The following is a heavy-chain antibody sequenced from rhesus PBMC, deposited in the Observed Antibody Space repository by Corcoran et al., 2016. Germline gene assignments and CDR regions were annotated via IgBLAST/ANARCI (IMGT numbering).Heavy chain of an antibody. D-gene: IGHD4-23*01. J-gene: IGHJ4*01. V-gene: IGHV2-95*01. CDR3: ARLLYMNTGTTHAY. Sequence: QVTLKESGPALVKPTQTLTLTCTLSGFSISASGTGVGWIRQPPGTALEFLANIDWNDNKYYNTSRKSRLTIPKSTSKNQVILTMTNMDPVHTATSYCARLLYMNTGTTHAYWGQGVLVTVSS. CDR1: GFSISASGTG. CDR2: IDWNDNK.